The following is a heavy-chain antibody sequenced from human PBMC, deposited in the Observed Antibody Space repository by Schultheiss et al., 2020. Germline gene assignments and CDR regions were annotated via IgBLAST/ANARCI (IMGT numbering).Heavy chain of an antibody. D-gene: IGHD5-18*01. CDR1: GGSFSGYY. Sequence: SETLSLTCAVYGGSFSGYYWSWIRQPPGKGLEWIGEINHSGSTNYNPSLKSRVTISVDTSKNQFSLKLSSVTAADTAVYYCARRGYSYGYYYYYGMDVWGQGTTVTVSS. J-gene: IGHJ6*02. V-gene: IGHV4-34*09. CDR2: INHSGST. CDR3: ARRGYSYGYYYYYGMDV.